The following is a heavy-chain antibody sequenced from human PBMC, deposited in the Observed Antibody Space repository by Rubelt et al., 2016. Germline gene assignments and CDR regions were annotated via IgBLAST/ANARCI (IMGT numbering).Heavy chain of an antibody. D-gene: IGHD4-23*01. Sequence: QLQLQESGPGLVKPSETLSLTCTVSGGSISSGGYYWSWIRQHPGKGLEWIGYISYSGSTYYNPSLKSRVTISVDTSKNQFSLKLSSVTAADTAVYYCARDGGGGGNSLFHFDYWGQGTLVTVSS. V-gene: IGHV4-31*03. CDR3: ARDGGGGGNSLFHFDY. J-gene: IGHJ4*02. CDR1: GGSISSGGYY. CDR2: ISYSGST.